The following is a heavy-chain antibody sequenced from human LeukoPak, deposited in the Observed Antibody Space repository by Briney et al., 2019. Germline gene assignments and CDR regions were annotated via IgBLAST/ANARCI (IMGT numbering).Heavy chain of an antibody. V-gene: IGHV1-18*01. CDR2: ISAYNGNT. CDR1: GYTFTSYG. J-gene: IGHJ4*02. D-gene: IGHD4-23*01. CDR3: ARGRTTVVTPGRANFDY. Sequence: VASVTVSCKASGYTFTSYGISWVRQAPGQGLEWMGWISAYNGNTNYAQKLQGRVTTTTDTSTSTAYMELRSLRSDDTAVYYCARGRTTVVTPGRANFDYWGQGTLVTVSS.